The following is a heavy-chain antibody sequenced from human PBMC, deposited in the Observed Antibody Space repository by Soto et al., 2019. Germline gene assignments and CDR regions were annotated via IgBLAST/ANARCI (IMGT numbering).Heavy chain of an antibody. CDR2: INPNGGGT. D-gene: IGHD2-21*01. CDR3: ARELRTYPIQQYYYYPMDV. CDR1: GYNFNDYY. J-gene: IGHJ6*02. Sequence: QVKLVQSGAEVKEPGASVRLSCKASGYNFNDYYIHWVRQAPGLGLECMGRINPNGGGTTYEKKFRGRVNFTRDTSRSSAYLEETRLTSDDTAVYYCARELRTYPIQQYYYYPMDVWGQGTTITVSS. V-gene: IGHV1-2*06.